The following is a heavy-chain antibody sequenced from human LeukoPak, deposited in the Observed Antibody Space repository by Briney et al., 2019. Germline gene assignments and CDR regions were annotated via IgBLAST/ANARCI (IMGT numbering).Heavy chain of an antibody. V-gene: IGHV3-30*02. Sequence: GGSLRLSCAASGFTFSSYGMHWVRQAPGKGPEWVAFIPYDETNKYYADSVKGRFTISRDKSKNTLYLQMNSLRPEDTAVYYCTNGPSKDGYNYSFDYWGQGTLVTVSS. CDR3: TNGPSKDGYNYSFDY. CDR1: GFTFSSYG. J-gene: IGHJ4*02. CDR2: IPYDETNK. D-gene: IGHD5-24*01.